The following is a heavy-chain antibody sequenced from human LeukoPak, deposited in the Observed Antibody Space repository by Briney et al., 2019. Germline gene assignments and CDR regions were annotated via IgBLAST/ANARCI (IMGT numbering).Heavy chain of an antibody. V-gene: IGHV4-59*12. CDR3: ASELDLYNQYYYGSGTNWFDP. J-gene: IGHJ5*02. CDR1: GGSISSYY. CDR2: IYYSGST. Sequence: SETLSLTCTVSGGSISSYYWSWIRQPPGKGLEWIGYIYYSGSTYYNPSLKSRVTISVDTSKNQFSLKLSSVTAADTAVYYCASELDLYNQYYYGSGTNWFDPWGQGTLVTVSS. D-gene: IGHD3-10*01.